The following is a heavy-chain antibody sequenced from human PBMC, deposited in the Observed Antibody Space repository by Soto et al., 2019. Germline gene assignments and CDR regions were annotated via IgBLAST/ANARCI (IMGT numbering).Heavy chain of an antibody. J-gene: IGHJ4*02. CDR2: ISASGTIT. D-gene: IGHD2-15*01. V-gene: IGHV3-11*01. CDR3: ARDRRDCRSGSCRHNFFDY. CDR1: GFSFTDYY. Sequence: QVQLVESGGGLVNAGGSLRLSCAASGFSFTDYYMSWIRQPPGKGLEWVSYISASGTITDYADSVRGRFTISRDTAKNSLFLQTNSLRAEDTDVYYCARDRRDCRSGSCRHNFFDYWGQGILVTVSS.